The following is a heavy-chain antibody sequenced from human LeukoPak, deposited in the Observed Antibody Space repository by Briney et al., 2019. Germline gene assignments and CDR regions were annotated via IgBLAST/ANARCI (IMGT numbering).Heavy chain of an antibody. CDR3: ARDPNLYSGTYDTY. V-gene: IGHV3-53*01. D-gene: IGHD1-26*01. CDR2: IYSGGST. Sequence: GGSLRLSCAASGFTVSSNYMSWVRQAPGKGLEWVSVIYSGGSTYYADSVKGRFTISRDNAKNSVFLQMNSLRAEDTAVYYCARDPNLYSGTYDTYWGQGTLVTVSS. CDR1: GFTVSSNY. J-gene: IGHJ4*02.